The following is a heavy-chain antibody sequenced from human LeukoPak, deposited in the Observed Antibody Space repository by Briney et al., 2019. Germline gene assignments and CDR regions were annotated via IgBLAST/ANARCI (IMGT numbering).Heavy chain of an antibody. D-gene: IGHD3-22*01. CDR2: ISGSSSYI. CDR1: GFTFSSYS. V-gene: IGHV3-21*01. Sequence: GGSLRLSCAASGFTFSSYSMNWVRQAPGKGLEWVSSISGSSSYIYYADSVKGRFTISRDNAKNSLYLQMNSLRAEDTAVYYCARDFPRDYYDSSGYYYVENNYYYYYMDVWGKGTTVTVSS. CDR3: ARDFPRDYYDSSGYYYVENNYYYYYMDV. J-gene: IGHJ6*03.